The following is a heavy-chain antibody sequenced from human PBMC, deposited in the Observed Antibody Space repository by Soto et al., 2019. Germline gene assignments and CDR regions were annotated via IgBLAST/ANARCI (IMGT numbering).Heavy chain of an antibody. J-gene: IGHJ5*02. CDR3: ARVKLGYSYGYGTAILDP. D-gene: IGHD5-18*01. V-gene: IGHV4-4*07. Sequence: SETLSLTCTFSCGSISSYYWSWIRQPAGKGLEWIGRIYTSGSTNYNPSLKSRVTMSVDTSKNQFSLKLGSVTAADTAVYYCARVKLGYSYGYGTAILDPWGQGTLVTV. CDR2: IYTSGST. CDR1: CGSISSYY.